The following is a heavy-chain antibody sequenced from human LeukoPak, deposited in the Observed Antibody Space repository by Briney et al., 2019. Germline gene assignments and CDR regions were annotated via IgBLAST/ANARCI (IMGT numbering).Heavy chain of an antibody. V-gene: IGHV3-74*01. CDR2: INSDGSST. CDR3: ARGLAYCGGDCYYYFDY. Sequence: GGSLRLSCAASGFTFSSYWMHWVRQAPGKGLVWVSRINSDGSSTSYADYVKGRFTISRDNAKNTLYLQMNSLRAEDTAVYYCARGLAYCGGDCYYYFDYWGQGTLVTVSS. D-gene: IGHD2-21*02. J-gene: IGHJ4*02. CDR1: GFTFSSYW.